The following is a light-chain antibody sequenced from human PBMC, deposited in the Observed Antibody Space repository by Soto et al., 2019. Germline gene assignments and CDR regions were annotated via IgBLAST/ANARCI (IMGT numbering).Light chain of an antibody. V-gene: IGLV1-40*01. Sequence: QTVVTQPPSVSGAPGQRVTISCTGSSSNIGAGYDVHWYQQLPGTVPKLLIYGNSNRPSGVPDRFSGSKSGTSASLAITGHRADDKTGYYSQSHVNRLRGTVFGSRTKHTVL. CDR3: QSHVNRLRGTV. J-gene: IGLJ2*01. CDR1: SSNIGAGYD. CDR2: GNS.